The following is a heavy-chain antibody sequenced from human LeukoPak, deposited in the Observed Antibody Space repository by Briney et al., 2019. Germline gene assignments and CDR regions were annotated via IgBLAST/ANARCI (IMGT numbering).Heavy chain of an antibody. CDR3: ARDDVEMATTTYYYYYGMDV. V-gene: IGHV3-30*04. CDR1: GFTFSSYA. Sequence: PGGSLRLSCAASGFTFSSYAMHWVRQAPGKGLGWVAVISYDGSNKYYADSVKGRFTISRDNSKNTLYLQMNSLRAEDTAVYYCARDDVEMATTTYYYYYGMDVWGQGTTVTVSS. J-gene: IGHJ6*02. CDR2: ISYDGSNK. D-gene: IGHD5-24*01.